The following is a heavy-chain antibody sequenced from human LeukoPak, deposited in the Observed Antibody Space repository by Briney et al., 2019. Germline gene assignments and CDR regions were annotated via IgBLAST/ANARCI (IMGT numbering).Heavy chain of an antibody. CDR2: IYGNTNT. V-gene: IGHV3-66*01. D-gene: IGHD6-6*01. Sequence: GGSLRLSCAASGFTVSSNYMNRVRQAPEKGLEWVSVIYGNTNTYYTDSVKGRFTISRDNSKNTLYLQMNSLRAEDTAVYYCAREKGVSSSSSIDYWGQGTLVTVSS. CDR1: GFTVSSNY. CDR3: AREKGVSSSSSIDY. J-gene: IGHJ4*02.